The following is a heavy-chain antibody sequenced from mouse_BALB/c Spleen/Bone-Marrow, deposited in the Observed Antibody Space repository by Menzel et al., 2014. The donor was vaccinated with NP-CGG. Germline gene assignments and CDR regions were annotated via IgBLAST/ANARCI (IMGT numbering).Heavy chain of an antibody. CDR1: GFDFSRYW. V-gene: IGHV4-1*02. J-gene: IGHJ2*01. CDR2: TNPESSTI. CDR3: TRLTYYGLTDY. D-gene: IGHD1-2*01. Sequence: EVKLMESGGGLVQPGGSLKLSCTSSGFDFSRYWMSWVRQAPGKGLQWLGETNPESSTINYTPSLKDKFIISRDNAKNTLYLQMSKVRSEDTALYYCTRLTYYGLTDYWGQGTTLTVSS.